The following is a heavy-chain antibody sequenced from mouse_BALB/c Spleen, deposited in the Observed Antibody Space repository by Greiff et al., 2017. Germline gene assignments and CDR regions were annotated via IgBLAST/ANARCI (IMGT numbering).Heavy chain of an antibody. V-gene: IGHV3-6*02. J-gene: IGHJ1*01. CDR3: ARAIIYDGYYSYWYFDV. D-gene: IGHD2-3*01. CDR2: ISYDGSN. CDR1: GYSITSGYY. Sequence: EVKLEESGPGLVKPSQSLSLTCSVTGYSITSGYYWNWIRQFPGNKLEWMGYISYDGSNNYNPSLKNRISITRDTSKNQFFLKLNSVTTEDTATYYCARAIIYDGYYSYWYFDVWGAGTTVTVSS.